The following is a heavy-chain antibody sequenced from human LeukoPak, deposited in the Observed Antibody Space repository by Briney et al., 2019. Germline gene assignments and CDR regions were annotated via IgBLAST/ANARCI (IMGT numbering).Heavy chain of an antibody. J-gene: IGHJ4*02. D-gene: IGHD3-16*01. CDR2: ITASGST. V-gene: IGHV4-4*07. CDR1: VAPISNHY. CDR3: ARGLSEVNQLLRLGGFDS. Sequence: PSETLSPSCNVSVAPISNHYWSWIRQPAGKGLEWLGHITASGSTNYKSSLEGRLTISLDKSKSHFSLKLTSVTATDTAIYYCARGLSEVNQLLRLGGFDSWGQGILVAVSS.